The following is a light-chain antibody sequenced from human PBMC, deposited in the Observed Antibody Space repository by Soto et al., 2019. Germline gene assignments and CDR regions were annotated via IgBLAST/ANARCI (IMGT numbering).Light chain of an antibody. Sequence: QSALTQPASVSGSPGQSITISCTGTSSDVGSYNLVSWYQQHPGKAPKLMIYEGSKRPSGVSNRFSGSKSGNTASLTISGLQAEDEAHYYCCPRVFGGGTKVTVL. V-gene: IGLV2-23*01. CDR3: CPRV. CDR1: SSDVGSYNL. CDR2: EGS. J-gene: IGLJ2*01.